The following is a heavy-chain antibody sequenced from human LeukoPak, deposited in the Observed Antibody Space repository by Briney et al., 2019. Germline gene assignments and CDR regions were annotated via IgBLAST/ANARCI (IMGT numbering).Heavy chain of an antibody. V-gene: IGHV3-64D*09. Sequence: QPGGSLRLSCSASGFTFSTYSMHWVRQAPGKGLEYVSAVTSNGGRTYYADSVQGRFTISRDNSKNTLYLQMSGLRTEDTAVYYCVNFGNSGYDFHWGRGTLVAVSS. D-gene: IGHD5-12*01. CDR3: VNFGNSGYDFH. J-gene: IGHJ4*02. CDR2: VTSNGGRT. CDR1: GFTFSTYS.